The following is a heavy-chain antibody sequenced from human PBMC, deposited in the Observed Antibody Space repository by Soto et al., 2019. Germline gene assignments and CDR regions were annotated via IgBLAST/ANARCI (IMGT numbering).Heavy chain of an antibody. CDR3: ARDLDDILTGYNYGMDV. D-gene: IGHD3-9*01. J-gene: IGHJ6*02. CDR2: IYYSGST. CDR1: GGSISSYY. V-gene: IGHV4-59*01. Sequence: SETLSLTCTVSGGSISSYYWSWIRQPPGKGLEWIGYIYYSGSTNYNPSLKSRVTISVDTSKNQFSLKLSSVTAADTAVYYCARDLDDILTGYNYGMDVWGQGTTVTVSS.